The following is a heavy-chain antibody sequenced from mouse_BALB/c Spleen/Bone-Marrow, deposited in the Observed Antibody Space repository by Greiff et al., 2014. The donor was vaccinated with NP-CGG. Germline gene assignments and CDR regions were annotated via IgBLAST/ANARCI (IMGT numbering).Heavy chain of an antibody. Sequence: EVMLVESGAELVKPGASVKLSCTASGFNIKDTYMHWVKQRPEQGLEWIGRIDPANGNTKYDPKFQGKATITADTSSNTVYLQLSSLTSEDTAVYYCARWEYYAMDYWGQGTSVTVSS. D-gene: IGHD4-1*01. J-gene: IGHJ4*01. CDR1: GFNIKDTY. CDR2: IDPANGNT. CDR3: ARWEYYAMDY. V-gene: IGHV14-3*02.